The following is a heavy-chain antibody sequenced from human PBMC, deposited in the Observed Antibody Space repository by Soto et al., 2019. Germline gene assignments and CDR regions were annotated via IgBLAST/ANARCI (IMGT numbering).Heavy chain of an antibody. D-gene: IGHD6-19*01. V-gene: IGHV3-23*01. CDR1: GFTFSNYW. J-gene: IGHJ6*02. CDR2: INGSGGST. Sequence: PGGSLRLSCAASGFTFSNYWMHWVRQAPGKGLVWVSPINGSGGSTYYADSVKGRFTISRDNSKNTLYLQMNSLRAEDTAVYYCAKGFIAVAGTGGYYYGMDVWGQGTTVTVSS. CDR3: AKGFIAVAGTGGYYYGMDV.